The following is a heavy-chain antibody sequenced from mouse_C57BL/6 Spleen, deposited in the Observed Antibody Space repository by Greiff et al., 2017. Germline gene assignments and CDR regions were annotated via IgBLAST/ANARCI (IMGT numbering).Heavy chain of an antibody. Sequence: EVQLQQSGAELVRPGASVKLSCTASGFNIKDYYMNWVKQRPEQGLEWIGRIYPGDGDTDYTPKFQGKATLTADTSSNTAYLQLRSLTSEDTAVYYCTTRSIYDGYYGFGYWGQGTLVTVSA. CDR1: GFNIKDYY. CDR3: TTRSIYDGYYGFGY. V-gene: IGHV14-1*01. CDR2: IYPGDGDT. D-gene: IGHD2-3*01. J-gene: IGHJ3*01.